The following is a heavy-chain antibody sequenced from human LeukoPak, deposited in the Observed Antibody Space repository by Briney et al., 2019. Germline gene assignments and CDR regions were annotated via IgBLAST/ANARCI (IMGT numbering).Heavy chain of an antibody. Sequence: GGSLRLSCAASGFTFSSSPMSWVRQAPGKGLDWVSGFAGSGGGTFYADSVKGRFTISRDNSKSTLYLQMNNLRAEDTAVYYCAERNEGHYTDYWGQGTLVTVSS. J-gene: IGHJ4*02. CDR2: FAGSGGGT. D-gene: IGHD3-3*01. CDR1: GFTFSSSP. V-gene: IGHV3-23*01. CDR3: AERNEGHYTDY.